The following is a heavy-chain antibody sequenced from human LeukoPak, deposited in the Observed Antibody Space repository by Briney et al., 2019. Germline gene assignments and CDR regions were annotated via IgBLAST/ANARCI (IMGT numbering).Heavy chain of an antibody. CDR1: GYTFTNYA. D-gene: IGHD1-14*01. CDR2: ISAGNGNT. CDR3: ARAPTYRLRTGWFDP. J-gene: IGHJ5*02. Sequence: ASVKVSCKASGYTFTNYAVHWVRQAPGQRLEWMGWISAGNGNTEYSQNFQDRVTITRDTSATTAYMELSSLRSEDTAVYYCARAPTYRLRTGWFDPWGQGTLVTVSS. V-gene: IGHV1-3*01.